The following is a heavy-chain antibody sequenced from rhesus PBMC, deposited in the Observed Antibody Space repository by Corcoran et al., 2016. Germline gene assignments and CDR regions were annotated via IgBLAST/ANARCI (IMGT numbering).Heavy chain of an antibody. D-gene: IGHD2-15*01. J-gene: IGHJ4*01. Sequence: QVQLQASGPGVVQPSETLSLTCAVSGGSISDRYRWSWIRQPPGKGLEWIGYIYGSSTSTNYNPSLKSRVTISKDTSKNQFSLKLSSVTAADTAVYYCARASLEGNYFDYWGQGVLVTVSS. CDR2: IYGSSTST. V-gene: IGHV4S10*01. CDR1: GGSISDRYR. CDR3: ARASLEGNYFDY.